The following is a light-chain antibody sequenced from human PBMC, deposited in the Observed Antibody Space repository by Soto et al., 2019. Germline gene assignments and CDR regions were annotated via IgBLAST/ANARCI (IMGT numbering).Light chain of an antibody. CDR3: QQYNNWPPWT. Sequence: EIVMTQSPATLSVSPGERATLSCRASQSVSSNLAWYQQKPGQAPRLLIYGALNRATGIPARFSGSGSGTEFTLTISSLQSEDFAVYYCQQYNNWPPWTFGQGTKVEFK. J-gene: IGKJ1*01. V-gene: IGKV3-15*01. CDR1: QSVSSN. CDR2: GAL.